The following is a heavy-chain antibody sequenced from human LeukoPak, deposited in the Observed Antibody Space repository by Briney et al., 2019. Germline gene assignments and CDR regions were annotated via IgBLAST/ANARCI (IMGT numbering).Heavy chain of an antibody. Sequence: GGSQGRYCEAPETTCIKNAMSWVREAPGKRMEWVSGISGGGGDTYYADSVKGRFTISRDNSNNTLYLQMHRLRAEDTAVYYCAKGRRSGWNVPYFDYWGQGTLVAVSS. V-gene: IGHV3-23*01. CDR1: ETTCIKNA. CDR2: ISGGGGDT. CDR3: AKGRRSGWNVPYFDY. D-gene: IGHD1-1*01. J-gene: IGHJ4*02.